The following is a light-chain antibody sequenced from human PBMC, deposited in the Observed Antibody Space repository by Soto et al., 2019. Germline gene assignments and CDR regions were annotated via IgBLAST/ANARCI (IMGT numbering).Light chain of an antibody. J-gene: IGLJ3*02. CDR2: EVS. CDR3: AAWDDGLNGWL. V-gene: IGLV2-14*01. Sequence: QSALTQPASVSGSPGQSITISCTGSSSDVGGYNYVSWYQQHPGKAPKLMIYEVSNRPSGISNRFSGSKSGNTASLTLSGLQAEDEADYYCAAWDDGLNGWLFGGGTKLTVL. CDR1: SSDVGGYNY.